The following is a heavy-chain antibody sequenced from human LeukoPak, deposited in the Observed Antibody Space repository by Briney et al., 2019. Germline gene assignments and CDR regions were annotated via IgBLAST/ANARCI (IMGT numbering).Heavy chain of an antibody. V-gene: IGHV1-8*01. CDR1: GYTFTSYD. D-gene: IGHD3-3*01. Sequence: GASVKVSCKASGYTFTSYDINWVRQATGQGLEWMGWMNPNSGNTGHAQKFQGRVTMTRNTSISTAYMELSSLRSEDTAVYYCARQNYDFWSGYYYFDYWGQGTLVTVSS. CDR2: MNPNSGNT. CDR3: ARQNYDFWSGYYYFDY. J-gene: IGHJ4*02.